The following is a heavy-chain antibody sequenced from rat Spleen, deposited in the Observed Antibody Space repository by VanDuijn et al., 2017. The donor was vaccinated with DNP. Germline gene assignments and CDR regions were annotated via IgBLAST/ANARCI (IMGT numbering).Heavy chain of an antibody. CDR2: IWAGGST. Sequence: QVQLEESGPGLMQPSETLSLTCTVSGFSLTSNGVGWVRQPLGKGLVWMGTIWAGGSTNYNSAVQSRLSISRDTSKSQVFLKMNRLQPEDTGTYYCARLYNNYAMDAWGQGTSVTVSS. D-gene: IGHD1-10*01. J-gene: IGHJ4*01. CDR1: GFSLTSNG. V-gene: IGHV2-72*01. CDR3: ARLYNNYAMDA.